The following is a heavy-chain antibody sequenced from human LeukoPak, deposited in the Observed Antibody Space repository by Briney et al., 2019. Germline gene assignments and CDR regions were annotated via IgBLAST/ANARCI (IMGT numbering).Heavy chain of an antibody. V-gene: IGHV1-8*01. J-gene: IGHJ5*02. D-gene: IGHD2-2*01. CDR3: ARGYSINCSSTSCNHYLNWFDP. CDR2: MNPNSGNT. CDR1: GYTFSSHD. Sequence: ASVKVSCKASGYTFSSHDINWVRQAPGQGLEWMGWMNPNSGNTGYAQKFQGRVTMTRNTPIGTAYMELSSLRSEDTAVYYCARGYSINCSSTSCNHYLNWFDPWGQGTLVTVSS.